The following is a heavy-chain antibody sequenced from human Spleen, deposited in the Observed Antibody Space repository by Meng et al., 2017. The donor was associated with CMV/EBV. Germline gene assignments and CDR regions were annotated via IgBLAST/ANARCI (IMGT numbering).Heavy chain of an antibody. J-gene: IGHJ5*02. CDR2: IYDTGTT. CDR3: ARDYSCASDNCYQGIDP. CDR1: GDFVINGRYY. D-gene: IGHD2-21*02. V-gene: IGHV4-61*01. Sequence: SETLSLTCTVSGDFVINGRYYWTWIRQPPGKGLEWIGYIYDTGTTNYNPSLKSRVTISLDTSNSQFSLKLNYVTAADTAVYYCARDYSCASDNCYQGIDPWGQGTLVTVSS.